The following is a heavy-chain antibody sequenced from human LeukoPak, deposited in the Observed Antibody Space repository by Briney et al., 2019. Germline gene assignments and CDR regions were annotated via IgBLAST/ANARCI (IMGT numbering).Heavy chain of an antibody. D-gene: IGHD3-3*01. Sequence: ASVKVSCKASGYTFTGYYMHWVRQAPGQGLEWMGWIIANSGGTNYAQKFQGRVTMTRDTSISTAYMELSRLRSDDTAVYYCAREEWYASTYYDFWSGSLAMDVWGQGTTVTVSS. CDR1: GYTFTGYY. J-gene: IGHJ6*02. CDR2: IIANSGGT. V-gene: IGHV1-2*02. CDR3: AREEWYASTYYDFWSGSLAMDV.